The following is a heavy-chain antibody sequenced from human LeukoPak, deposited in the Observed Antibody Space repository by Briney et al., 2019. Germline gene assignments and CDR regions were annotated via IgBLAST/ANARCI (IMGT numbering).Heavy chain of an antibody. J-gene: IGHJ3*02. CDR2: INPSGGST. CDR1: GYTFTSYY. CDR3: ASSSLEQLEDAAFDI. V-gene: IGHV1-46*01. Sequence: ASVKVSCKASGYTFTSYYMHWVRQAPGQGLEWMGIINPSGGSTSYAQKFQGRVTMTRDMSTSTVYMELSSLRSEDTAVYYCASSSLEQLEDAAFDIWGQGTMVTVSS. D-gene: IGHD1/OR15-1a*01.